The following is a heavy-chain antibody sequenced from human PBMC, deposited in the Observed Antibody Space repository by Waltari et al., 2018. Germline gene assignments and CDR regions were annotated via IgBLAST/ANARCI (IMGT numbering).Heavy chain of an antibody. CDR1: GYAINSGFY. CDR2: IYHDGTT. J-gene: IGHJ5*02. CDR3: TRQTLGYCTSAACRRLEA. Sequence: QVQLQESGPRLVKPSETLSLTCDVSGYAINSGFYWGWFRQAPEKGLEWIATIYHDGTTFYNPYLTNRVTTSMDTSKNQISLKLKSVTAADTAVYYCTRQTLGYCTSAACRRLEAWGQGTLVTVSS. V-gene: IGHV4-38-2*01. D-gene: IGHD2-8*02.